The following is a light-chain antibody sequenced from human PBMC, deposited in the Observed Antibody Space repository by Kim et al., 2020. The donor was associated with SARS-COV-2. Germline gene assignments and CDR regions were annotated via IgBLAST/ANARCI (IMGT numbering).Light chain of an antibody. CDR2: SNN. V-gene: IGLV1-47*02. CDR1: SSNIGSNY. Sequence: QMVTISCSGSSSNIGSNYVYWYQQLPGTAPKLLIYSNNQRPSGVPDRFSGSKSGTSASLAISGLRSEDEADYYCAAWDDSLSGNWVFGGGTQLTVL. CDR3: AAWDDSLSGNWV. J-gene: IGLJ3*02.